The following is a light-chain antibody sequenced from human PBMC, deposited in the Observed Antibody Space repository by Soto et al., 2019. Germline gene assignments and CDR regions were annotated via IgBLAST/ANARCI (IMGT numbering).Light chain of an antibody. V-gene: IGKV3-20*01. J-gene: IGKJ3*01. CDR3: QQYGTSFT. Sequence: EIVLAQSPGTLSLSPGETATLSCRASQSLRSTYLAWYQQKPGQAPRIIIYDASSRAAGTPDRFSGSGSGTDFTLTINRLEPEDFAVYYCQQYGTSFTFGPGTREDIK. CDR2: DAS. CDR1: QSLRSTY.